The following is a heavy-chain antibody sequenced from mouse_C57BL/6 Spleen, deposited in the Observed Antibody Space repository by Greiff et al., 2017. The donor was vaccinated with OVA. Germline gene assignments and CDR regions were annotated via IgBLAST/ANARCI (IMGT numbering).Heavy chain of an antibody. D-gene: IGHD1-1*01. Sequence: QVQLQQSGAELVRPGTSVKVSCKASGYAFTNYLIEWVNQRPGQGLEWIGVLNPGSGGTNYNEKFKGKATLTADKSSSTAYMQRSSLTSEDSAVYFCARSGSSSLYAMDYWGQGTSVTVSS. V-gene: IGHV1-54*01. CDR2: LNPGSGGT. CDR1: GYAFTNYL. CDR3: ARSGSSSLYAMDY. J-gene: IGHJ4*01.